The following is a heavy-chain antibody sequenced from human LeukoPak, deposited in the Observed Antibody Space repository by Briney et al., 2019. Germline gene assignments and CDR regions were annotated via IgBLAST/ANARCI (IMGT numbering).Heavy chain of an antibody. D-gene: IGHD3-22*01. J-gene: IGHJ6*02. CDR3: ATGSSGYRPQAYGMDV. Sequence: AASGVTVWISEVGVSLKAQGKGLEWVSVIYSGGSTYYADSVKGRFTISRDNSKNTLYLQMNRLRAEDTAVYYCATGSSGYRPQAYGMDVWGQGTTVTVSS. V-gene: IGHV3-53*01. CDR2: IYSGGST. CDR1: GVTVWISE.